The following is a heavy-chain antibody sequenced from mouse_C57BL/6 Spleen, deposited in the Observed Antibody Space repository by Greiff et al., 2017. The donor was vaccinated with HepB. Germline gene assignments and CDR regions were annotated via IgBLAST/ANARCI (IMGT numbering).Heavy chain of an antibody. CDR2: IDPSDSYT. CDR3: ARGKPTYYGSSGWYFDV. V-gene: IGHV1-69*01. D-gene: IGHD1-1*01. J-gene: IGHJ1*03. CDR1: GYTFTSYW. Sequence: QVQLQQSGAELVMPGASVKLSCKASGYTFTSYWMHWVKQRPGQGLEWIGEIDPSDSYTNYNQKFKGKSTLTVDKSSSTAYMQLSSLTSEDSAVYYCARGKPTYYGSSGWYFDVWGTGTTVTVSS.